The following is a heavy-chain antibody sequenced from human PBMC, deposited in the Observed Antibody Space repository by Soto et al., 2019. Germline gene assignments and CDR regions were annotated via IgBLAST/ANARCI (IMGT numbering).Heavy chain of an antibody. Sequence: SETLSLTCTVSGGSISSGGYYWSWIRQHPGKGLEWIGYIYYSGSTYYNPSLKSRVTISVDTSKNQFSLKLSSVTAADTAVYYCARGPRRDYYDSSGTYDYWGQGNLVTVSS. CDR2: IYYSGST. CDR3: ARGPRRDYYDSSGTYDY. CDR1: GGSISSGGYY. D-gene: IGHD3-22*01. J-gene: IGHJ4*02. V-gene: IGHV4-31*03.